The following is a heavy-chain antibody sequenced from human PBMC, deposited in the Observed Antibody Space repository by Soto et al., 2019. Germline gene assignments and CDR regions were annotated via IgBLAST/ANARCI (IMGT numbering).Heavy chain of an antibody. CDR3: ARGGSYYYDSSGPDYYYYGMDV. J-gene: IGHJ6*02. CDR1: GYTFTSYY. CDR2: INPSGGST. D-gene: IGHD3-22*01. V-gene: IGHV1-46*03. Sequence: ASVKVSCKASGYTFTSYYMHWVRQAPGQGLEWMGIINPSGGSTSYAQKFQGRVTMTRDTSTRTVYMELSSLRSEDTAVYYCARGGSYYYDSSGPDYYYYGMDVWGQGTTVTVSS.